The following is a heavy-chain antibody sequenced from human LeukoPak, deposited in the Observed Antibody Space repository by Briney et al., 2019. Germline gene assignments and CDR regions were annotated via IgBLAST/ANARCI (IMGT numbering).Heavy chain of an antibody. D-gene: IGHD3-3*01. CDR3: AGGLWSGYNWFDP. CDR2: INPNSGGT. CDR1: GYTFTGY. Sequence: ASVKVSCKASGYTFTGYMHWVRQAPGQGLEWMGWINPNSGGTNYAQKFQGRVTMTRDTSISTAYVELGRLRSDDTAVYYCAGGLWSGYNWFDPWGQGTLVTVSS. J-gene: IGHJ5*02. V-gene: IGHV1-2*02.